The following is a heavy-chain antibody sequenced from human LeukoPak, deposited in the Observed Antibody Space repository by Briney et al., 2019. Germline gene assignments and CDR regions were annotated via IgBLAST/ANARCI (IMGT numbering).Heavy chain of an antibody. Sequence: PSETLSLTCTVSGGXISSYYWSWIRQPAGKGLDWIGRIYSSGSTNYNPSLKSRVTMSVDTSRNQFSLKLSSVTAADTAVYYCARAYCSGGSCYSGFDYWGRGTLVTVSS. CDR2: IYSSGST. CDR1: GGXISSYY. CDR3: ARAYCSGGSCYSGFDY. D-gene: IGHD2-15*01. J-gene: IGHJ4*02. V-gene: IGHV4-4*07.